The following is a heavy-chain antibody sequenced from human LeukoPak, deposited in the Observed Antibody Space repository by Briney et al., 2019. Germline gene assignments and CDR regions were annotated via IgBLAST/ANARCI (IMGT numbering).Heavy chain of an antibody. J-gene: IGHJ4*02. CDR1: GYTFTSYG. CDR2: ISAYNGNT. V-gene: IGHV1-18*01. Sequence: GASVKVSCTASGYTFTSYGITWVRQAPGQGLEWMGWISAYNGNTNYAQKLQGRVTMTTDTSTSTAYMELRSLRSDDTAVYYCARVLAVATIDYWGQGTLVTVSS. D-gene: IGHD5-12*01. CDR3: ARVLAVATIDY.